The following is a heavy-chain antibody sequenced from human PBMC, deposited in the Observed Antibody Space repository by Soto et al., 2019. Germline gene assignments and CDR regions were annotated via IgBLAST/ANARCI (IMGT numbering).Heavy chain of an antibody. J-gene: IGHJ4*02. Sequence: AVISYDGSNKYYADSVKGRFTISRDNSKNTLYLQMNSLRAEDTAVYYCAGGKQLFPGYWGQGTLVTVSS. D-gene: IGHD6-6*01. CDR2: ISYDGSNK. V-gene: IGHV3-30-3*01. CDR3: AGGKQLFPGY.